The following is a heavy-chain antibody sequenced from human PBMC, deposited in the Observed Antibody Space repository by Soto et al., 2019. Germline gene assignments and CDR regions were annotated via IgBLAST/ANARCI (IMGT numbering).Heavy chain of an antibody. CDR1: GGSISSYY. V-gene: IGHV4-59*01. Sequence: SETLSLTCTVSGGSISSYYWSWIRQPPGKGLEWIGYIYYSGSTNYNPSLKSRVTISVDTSKNQFSLKLSSVTAADTAVYYCARTRGKVTRDAFDIWGQGTMVTVSS. D-gene: IGHD4-17*01. CDR2: IYYSGST. J-gene: IGHJ3*02. CDR3: ARTRGKVTRDAFDI.